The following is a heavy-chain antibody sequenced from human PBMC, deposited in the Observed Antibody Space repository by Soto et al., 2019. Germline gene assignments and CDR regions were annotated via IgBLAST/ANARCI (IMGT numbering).Heavy chain of an antibody. CDR1: GGHISGGYYS. Sequence: SETLSLTCAVSGGHISGGYYSWSWIRQPPGKGLEWIGFIYNSGSTYYNSSLKSRVTISVDRSKNHFFLNLTSVTAADTAVYYCATYRKLFQIWGQGTKVTV. J-gene: IGHJ3*02. V-gene: IGHV4-30-2*01. CDR3: ATYRKLFQI. CDR2: IYNSGST.